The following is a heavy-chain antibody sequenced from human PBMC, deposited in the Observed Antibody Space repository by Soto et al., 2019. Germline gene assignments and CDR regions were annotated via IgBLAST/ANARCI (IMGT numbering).Heavy chain of an antibody. CDR1: GASVGSGSFY. CDR3: ARVSTYYFDSSGSYTSDY. V-gene: IGHV4-61*01. Sequence: SETLSLTCTVSGASVGSGSFYWSWIRQPPGKGLEWIGYVFFSGSTNYNPSLKSRVTISIDTSKNQFSLKLISVTAADTAVYYCARVSTYYFDSSGSYTSDYWGQGILVTVSS. CDR2: VFFSGST. J-gene: IGHJ4*02. D-gene: IGHD3-22*01.